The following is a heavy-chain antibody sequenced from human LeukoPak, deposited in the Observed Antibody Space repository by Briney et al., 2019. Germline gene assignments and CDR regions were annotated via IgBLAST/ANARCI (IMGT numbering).Heavy chain of an antibody. CDR3: ARFDSGSLFDY. CDR1: GFAFTNHA. CDR2: ISSSSSYI. D-gene: IGHD2-21*01. V-gene: IGHV3-21*01. Sequence: GGSLRLSCVASGFAFTNHAMTWVRQAPGKGLEWVSSISSSSSYIYYADSVKGRFTISRDNAKNSLYLQMNSLRAEDTAVYYCARFDSGSLFDYWGQGTLVTVSS. J-gene: IGHJ4*02.